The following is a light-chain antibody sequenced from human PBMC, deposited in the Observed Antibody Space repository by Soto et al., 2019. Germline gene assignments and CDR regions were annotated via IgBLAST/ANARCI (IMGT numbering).Light chain of an antibody. CDR3: QTWGTAIHDVV. J-gene: IGLJ2*01. V-gene: IGLV4-69*01. CDR2: LNSDGSH. Sequence: QLVLTQSPSASASLGASVKLTCTLSSGHSNYAIAWHQQQPEKGPRYLMKLNSDGSHSKGDGIPDRFSGSSSGAERHLTISSLQSEDEADYYCQTWGTAIHDVVFGGGTKLTVL. CDR1: SGHSNYA.